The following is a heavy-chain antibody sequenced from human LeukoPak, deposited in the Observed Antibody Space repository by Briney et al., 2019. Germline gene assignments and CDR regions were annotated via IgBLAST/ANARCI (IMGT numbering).Heavy chain of an antibody. CDR1: GFTFSSYS. J-gene: IGHJ4*02. CDR2: ISSSSSYI. D-gene: IGHD6-6*01. Sequence: GGSLRLSCAASGFTFSSYSMSWVRQAPGKGLEWVSSISSSSSYIYYADSVKGRFTISRDNAKNSLYLQMNSLRAEDTAVYYCARDIAARPFDYWGQGTLVTVSS. V-gene: IGHV3-21*01. CDR3: ARDIAARPFDY.